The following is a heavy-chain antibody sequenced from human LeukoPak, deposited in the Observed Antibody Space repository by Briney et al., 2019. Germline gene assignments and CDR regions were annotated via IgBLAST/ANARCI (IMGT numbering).Heavy chain of an antibody. CDR1: GGSISSNNHY. J-gene: IGHJ4*02. V-gene: IGHV4-39*01. CDR3: ARRAGGYSYGYVDY. D-gene: IGHD5-18*01. CDR2: MCDTGST. Sequence: SETLSLTCTVSGGSISSNNHYWGRVRQPPGKGLEWIAFMCDTGSTYYNPSLKSRVTISVDTSKNQFSLKLTSVTAADTAVYYCARRAGGYSYGYVDYWGQGTLVTVSS.